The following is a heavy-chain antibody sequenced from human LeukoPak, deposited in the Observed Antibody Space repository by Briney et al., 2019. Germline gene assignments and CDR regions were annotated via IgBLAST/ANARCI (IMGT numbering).Heavy chain of an antibody. CDR3: AREKGGSYTLDAFDI. Sequence: SETLSLTCTVSGGSISGYYWSWIRQPAGKGLEWIGRIYYSGSTNYNPSLKSRVTISVGTSKNQFSLKLSSVTAADTAVYYCAREKGGSYTLDAFDIWGQGTMVTVSS. CDR2: IYYSGST. V-gene: IGHV4-4*07. CDR1: GGSISGYY. D-gene: IGHD1-26*01. J-gene: IGHJ3*02.